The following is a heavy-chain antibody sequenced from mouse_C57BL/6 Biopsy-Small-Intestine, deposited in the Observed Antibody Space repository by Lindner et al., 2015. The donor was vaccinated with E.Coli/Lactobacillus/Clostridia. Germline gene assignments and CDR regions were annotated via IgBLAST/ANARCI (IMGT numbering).Heavy chain of an antibody. Sequence: VQLQESGTELVKPGASVKLSCKASGYTFTSYWMHWVNQRPGQDLEWIGNINPSNGGTNYNEKFKSKATLTVDKSSSTAYMQLSSLTSEDSAVYYCARSTGVSLDYWGQGTTLTVSS. J-gene: IGHJ2*01. CDR1: GYTFTSYW. D-gene: IGHD4-1*02. CDR3: ARSTGVSLDY. CDR2: INPSNGGT. V-gene: IGHV1-53*01.